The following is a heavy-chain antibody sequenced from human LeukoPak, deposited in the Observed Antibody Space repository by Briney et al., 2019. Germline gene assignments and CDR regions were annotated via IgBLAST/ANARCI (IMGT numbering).Heavy chain of an antibody. CDR2: ISSSGNYI. D-gene: IGHD4-23*01. Sequence: AGGSLRLSWAASRFTFSIYIMNWVRQAPGKGLDWVSLISSSGNYIYYADSVKGRFTISRDNAKNSLYLQMNSLRAEDTAEYYCVREDYGGNSVFDSWGQGTLVTVSS. CDR3: VREDYGGNSVFDS. V-gene: IGHV3-21*01. CDR1: RFTFSIYI. J-gene: IGHJ4*02.